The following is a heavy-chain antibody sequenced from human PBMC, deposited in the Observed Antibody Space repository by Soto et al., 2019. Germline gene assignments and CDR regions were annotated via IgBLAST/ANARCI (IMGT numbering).Heavy chain of an antibody. V-gene: IGHV3-33*01. Sequence: QVQMVESGGGVVQPGGSLRLSCTTSGFFFHSYGMNWVRQVPGKGLEWVAIIWYDGSNKYYEDSVKGRFTIYRDDSKNTLYLQMNSLIVEDTAVYYGARVEEGTAAVGHYYYRMDVWGQGTTVTVSS. CDR1: GFFFHSYG. J-gene: IGHJ6*02. CDR2: IWYDGSNK. D-gene: IGHD6-13*01. CDR3: ARVEEGTAAVGHYYYRMDV.